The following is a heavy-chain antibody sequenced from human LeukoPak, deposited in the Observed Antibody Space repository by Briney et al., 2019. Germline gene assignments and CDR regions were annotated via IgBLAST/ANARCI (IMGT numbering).Heavy chain of an antibody. D-gene: IGHD2-15*01. CDR3: ARGSWSGGSCLAY. V-gene: IGHV4-34*01. Sequence: PSETLSLTCAVYGGSFSGYYWSWIRQPPGKGLEWIGEINHSGSTNYNPSLKSRVTISVDTSKNQFSLKLSSVTAADTAVYYCARGSWSGGSCLAYWGQGTLVTVSS. CDR1: GGSFSGYY. J-gene: IGHJ4*02. CDR2: INHSGST.